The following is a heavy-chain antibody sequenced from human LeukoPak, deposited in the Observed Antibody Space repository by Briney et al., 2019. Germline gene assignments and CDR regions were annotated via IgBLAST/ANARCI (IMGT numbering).Heavy chain of an antibody. J-gene: IGHJ4*02. V-gene: IGHV4-59*01. CDR1: GGSISSYY. Sequence: SETLSLTCTVSGGSISSYYWSWIRQPPGKGLEWIGYIYYSGSTNYNPSLKSRVTISVDTSKNQFSLKLSSVTAADTAVYYCARAVDSYGYNFDYWGQGTLVTVSS. D-gene: IGHD5-18*01. CDR3: ARAVDSYGYNFDY. CDR2: IYYSGST.